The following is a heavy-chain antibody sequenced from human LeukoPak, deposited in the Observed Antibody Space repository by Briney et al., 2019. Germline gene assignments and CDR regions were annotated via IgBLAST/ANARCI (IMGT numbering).Heavy chain of an antibody. CDR1: GYTFTSYY. Sequence: GASVKVSCKASGYTFTSYYMHWVRQAPGQGLEWMGGIIPIFGTANYAQKFQGRVTITADESTSTAYMELSSLRSEDTAVYYCARAPSLGRINEDNYYDSSGYSYYYGMDVWGQGTTVTVSS. CDR2: IIPIFGTA. J-gene: IGHJ6*02. V-gene: IGHV1-69*13. CDR3: ARAPSLGRINEDNYYDSSGYSYYYGMDV. D-gene: IGHD3-22*01.